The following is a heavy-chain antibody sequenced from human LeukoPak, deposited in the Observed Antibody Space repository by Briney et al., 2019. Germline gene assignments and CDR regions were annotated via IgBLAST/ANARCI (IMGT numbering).Heavy chain of an antibody. CDR1: GFTFSDFS. CDR3: VRLRRNNDRSGYYYYYDD. J-gene: IGHJ4*02. Sequence: GGSLRLACAASGFTFSDFSVNWVRQAPGKGLEWVSSISVRSNYRYYADSVRGRFTISRDDAMDSLFLQMNSLRAEDTAVYFCVRLRRNNDRSGYYYYYDDWGQGTLVTVSS. V-gene: IGHV3-21*04. D-gene: IGHD3-22*01. CDR2: ISVRSNYR.